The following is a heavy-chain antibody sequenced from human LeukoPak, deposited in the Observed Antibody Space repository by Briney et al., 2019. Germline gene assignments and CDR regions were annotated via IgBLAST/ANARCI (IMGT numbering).Heavy chain of an antibody. CDR3: ATDNSYGSGSYYT. Sequence: SETLSLTCTVSGGSISSYYWSWIRQPPGKGLEWIGYIYYSGNTNYNPSLKSRVTISVDTSRNQFSLKLSSVTAADTAVYYCATDNSYGSGSYYTWGQGTLVTVSS. V-gene: IGHV4-59*01. D-gene: IGHD3-10*01. CDR2: IYYSGNT. CDR1: GGSISSYY. J-gene: IGHJ4*02.